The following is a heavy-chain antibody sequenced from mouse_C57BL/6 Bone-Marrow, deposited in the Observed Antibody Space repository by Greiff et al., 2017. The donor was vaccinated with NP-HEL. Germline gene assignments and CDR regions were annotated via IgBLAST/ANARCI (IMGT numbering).Heavy chain of an antibody. CDR1: GFSLTSYG. J-gene: IGHJ4*01. CDR3: AREGSNYVNYAMDY. Sequence: QVQLKESGPGLVQPSQSLSITCTVSGFSLTSYGVHWVRQSPGKGLEWLGVIWSGGSTDYNAAFISRLSISKDNSKSQVFFKMNSLQADDTAIYYCAREGSNYVNYAMDYWGQGTSVTVSS. CDR2: IWSGGST. V-gene: IGHV2-2*01. D-gene: IGHD2-5*01.